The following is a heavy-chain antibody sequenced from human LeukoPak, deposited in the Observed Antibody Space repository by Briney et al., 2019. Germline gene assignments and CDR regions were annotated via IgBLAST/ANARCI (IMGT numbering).Heavy chain of an antibody. CDR3: ARDSQTYDYGSGSYIFDY. D-gene: IGHD3-10*01. V-gene: IGHV1-46*01. J-gene: IGHJ4*02. CDR1: GYTFSDYY. Sequence: ASVKVSCKASGYTFSDYYIHWVRQAPGQGLEWMGIINPSGGSTSYAQKFQGRVTMTRDTSTSTVYMELSSLRSEDTAVYYCARDSQTYDYGSGSYIFDYWGQGTLVTVSA. CDR2: INPSGGST.